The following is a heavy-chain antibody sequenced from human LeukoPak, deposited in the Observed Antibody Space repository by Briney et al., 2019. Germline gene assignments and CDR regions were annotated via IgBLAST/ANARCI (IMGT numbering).Heavy chain of an antibody. CDR2: ISSSSSTI. V-gene: IGHV3-48*01. D-gene: IGHD4-17*01. CDR3: ARDDLPGPGGDYVSSAY. CDR1: GFTFSSYS. J-gene: IGHJ4*02. Sequence: PGGSLRLSCAASGFTFSSYSMTWVRQAPGKGLEWVSYISSSSSTIYYADSVKGRFTISRDNAKNSLYLQMNSLRAEDTAVYYCARDDLPGPGGDYVSSAYWGQGTLVTVSS.